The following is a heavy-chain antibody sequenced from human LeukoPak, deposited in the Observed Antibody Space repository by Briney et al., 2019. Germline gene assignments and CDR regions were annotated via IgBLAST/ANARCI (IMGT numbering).Heavy chain of an antibody. CDR2: IKSKTDGGTT. CDR1: GFTFSNAW. J-gene: IGHJ6*02. Sequence: GGSLRLSCAASGFTFSNAWMSWVRQAPGKGLEWVGRIKSKTDGGTTDYAAPVKGRFTISRDDSKNTLYLQMNSLKTEDTAVYYCTTDSLLWFGEYVDYYYYGMDVWGQGTTVTVSS. V-gene: IGHV3-15*01. D-gene: IGHD3-10*01. CDR3: TTDSLLWFGEYVDYYYYGMDV.